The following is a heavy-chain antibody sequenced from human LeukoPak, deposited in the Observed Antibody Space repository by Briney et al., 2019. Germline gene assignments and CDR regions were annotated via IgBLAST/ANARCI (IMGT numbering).Heavy chain of an antibody. CDR3: ARDGRMGASDY. D-gene: IGHD1-26*01. V-gene: IGHV4-59*01. Sequence: RASETLSLTCTVSGGSISSYYWSWVRQPPVKGLEWIGYISYSGTTSYNPSLRSRVTISLDTSKPQFSLKLSSVTAADTALYYCARDGRMGASDYWGQGTLVTVSS. J-gene: IGHJ4*02. CDR2: ISYSGTT. CDR1: GGSISSYY.